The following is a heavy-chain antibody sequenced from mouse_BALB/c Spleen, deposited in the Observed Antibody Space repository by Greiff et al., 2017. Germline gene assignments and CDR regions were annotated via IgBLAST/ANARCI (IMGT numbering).Heavy chain of an antibody. Sequence: EVKLVESGGGLVKPGGSLKLSCAASGFTFSSYAMSWVRQSPEKRLEWVAEISSGGSYTYYPDTVTGRFTISRDNAKNTLYLEMSSLRSEDTAMYYCARERVTATWYFDVWGAGTTVTVSS. V-gene: IGHV5-9-4*01. D-gene: IGHD2-2*01. J-gene: IGHJ1*01. CDR1: GFTFSSYA. CDR2: ISSGGSYT. CDR3: ARERVTATWYFDV.